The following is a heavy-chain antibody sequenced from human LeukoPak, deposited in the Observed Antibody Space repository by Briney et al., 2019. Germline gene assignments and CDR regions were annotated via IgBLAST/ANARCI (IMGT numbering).Heavy chain of an antibody. J-gene: IGHJ4*02. CDR3: ATNSRGSDY. CDR2: IYYSGST. Sequence: PSETLSLTCTVSGGSVSSGSYYWSWIRQPPGKGLEWIGYIYYSGSTNYNPSLKSRVTISVDTSKNQFSLKLSSVTAADTAVYYCATNSRGSDYWGQGTPVTVSS. V-gene: IGHV4-61*01. CDR1: GGSVSSGSYY. D-gene: IGHD3-10*01.